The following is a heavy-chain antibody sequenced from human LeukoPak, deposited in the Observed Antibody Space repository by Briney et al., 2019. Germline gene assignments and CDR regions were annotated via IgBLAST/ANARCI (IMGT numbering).Heavy chain of an antibody. CDR3: ARLEQQLLDS. Sequence: GESLKISCKGSGYSFTSYWIGWVRHLPGKGLEWMGIIYPGDSDTRYNPSFEGQLTTSADKSISTAYLQWSSLKASDTAVYYCARLEQQLLDSWGQGTLVTVSS. J-gene: IGHJ5*01. CDR1: GYSFTSYW. CDR2: IYPGDSDT. D-gene: IGHD6-13*01. V-gene: IGHV5-51*01.